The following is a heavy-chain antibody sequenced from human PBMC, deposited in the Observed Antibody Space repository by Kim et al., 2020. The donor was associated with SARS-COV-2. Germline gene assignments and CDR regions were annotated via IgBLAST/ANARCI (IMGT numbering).Heavy chain of an antibody. D-gene: IGHD4-4*01. Sequence: SETLSLTCTVSGGSISSSSYYWGWIRQPPGKGLEWIGSIYYSGSTYYNPSLKSRVTISVDTSKNQFSLKLSSVTAADTAVYYCARLHSMGSFDYWGQGTLVTVSS. CDR2: IYYSGST. CDR3: ARLHSMGSFDY. J-gene: IGHJ4*02. V-gene: IGHV4-39*01. CDR1: GGSISSSSYY.